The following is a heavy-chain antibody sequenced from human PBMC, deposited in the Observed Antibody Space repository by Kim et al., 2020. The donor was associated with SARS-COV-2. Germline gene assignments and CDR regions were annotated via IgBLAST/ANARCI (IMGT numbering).Heavy chain of an antibody. V-gene: IGHV3-30*18. CDR1: GFTFSSYG. CDR2: ISYDGSNK. Sequence: GGSLRLSCAASGFTFSSYGMHWVRQAPGKGLEWVAVISYDGSNKYYADSVKGRFTISRDNSKNTLYLQMNSLRAEDTAVYYCANLHGYSSVWPFDYWGQGTLVTVSS. J-gene: IGHJ4*02. CDR3: ANLHGYSSVWPFDY. D-gene: IGHD6-19*01.